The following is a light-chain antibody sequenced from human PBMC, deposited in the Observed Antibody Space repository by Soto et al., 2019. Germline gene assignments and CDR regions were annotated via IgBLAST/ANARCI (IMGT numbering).Light chain of an antibody. CDR2: SNN. CDR3: AAWDDSLNGWV. CDR1: SSNIGSNT. J-gene: IGLJ3*02. Sequence: QSVLTQPPSASGTPGQRVTISCSGSSSNIGSNTVNWYQQLPGTAPKLLIYSNNHRPSGVPGRFSGSKSGTSASLAISGLQSEDEADYYCAAWDDSLNGWVFGGGTKLTVL. V-gene: IGLV1-44*01.